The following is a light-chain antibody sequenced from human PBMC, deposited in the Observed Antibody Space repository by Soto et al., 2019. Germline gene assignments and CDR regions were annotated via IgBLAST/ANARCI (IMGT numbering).Light chain of an antibody. CDR1: QSVASN. CDR3: QQYHNWPPQYT. Sequence: EIVMTQSPASLSVSPGDGATLSCRASQSVASNVAWYQQKPGQGPRLLIHGASTRAAGVPARFSGSGSGTDFTLTIRGLQSEDFAVYYCQQYHNWPPQYTFGQGTKLQIK. CDR2: GAS. J-gene: IGKJ2*01. V-gene: IGKV3-15*01.